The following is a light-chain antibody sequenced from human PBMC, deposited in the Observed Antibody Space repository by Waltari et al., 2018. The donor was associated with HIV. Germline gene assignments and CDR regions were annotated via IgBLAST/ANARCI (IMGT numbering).Light chain of an antibody. CDR3: SSYTSSRTVV. V-gene: IGLV2-14*03. J-gene: IGLJ2*01. Sequence: QSALTQPASVSGSPGQSITLSCPGASSDVGRFNYVSWYQHHPGKAPKLIIYDVSNLPSGVSNRFSGSKSGTTASLTISGLQAEDEADYYCSSYTSSRTVVFGGGTKLTVL. CDR1: SSDVGRFNY. CDR2: DVS.